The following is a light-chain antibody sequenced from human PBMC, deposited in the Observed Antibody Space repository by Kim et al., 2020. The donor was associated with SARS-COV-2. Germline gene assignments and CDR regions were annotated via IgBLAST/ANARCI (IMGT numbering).Light chain of an antibody. CDR2: DVS. J-gene: IGLJ1*01. CDR3: SSHTTSSTYV. CDR1: SIDGGYYNS. V-gene: IGLV2-14*04. Sequence: QSLNIPVTGTSIDGGYYNSVSWYQQHPVKGPKLILYDVSERASGVSNRFSGSQSGNTASLTISGLRAEDEADYYCSSHTTSSTYVFGSGTRVTVL.